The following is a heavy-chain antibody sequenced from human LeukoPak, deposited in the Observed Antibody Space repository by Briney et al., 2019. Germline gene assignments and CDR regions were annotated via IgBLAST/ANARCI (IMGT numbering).Heavy chain of an antibody. CDR3: ARQEGHQSISYYDFWSGYLNENWFDP. CDR2: INNDGSST. CDR1: GFTFSSYW. J-gene: IGHJ5*02. Sequence: QPGGSLRLSCAASGFTFSSYWMHWVRQAPGKGLVWVSRINNDGSSTSYADSVKGRFTISRDNAKNTLYLQMNSLRAEDTAVYYCARQEGHQSISYYDFWSGYLNENWFDPWGQGTLVTVSS. D-gene: IGHD3-3*01. V-gene: IGHV3-74*01.